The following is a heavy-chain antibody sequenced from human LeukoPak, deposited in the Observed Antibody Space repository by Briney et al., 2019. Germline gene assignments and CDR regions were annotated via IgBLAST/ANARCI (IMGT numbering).Heavy chain of an antibody. CDR3: ARGGDYVWGSYRYFDY. J-gene: IGHJ4*02. CDR2: INHSGST. CDR1: GGSISSGSYY. V-gene: IGHV4-61*10. D-gene: IGHD3-16*02. Sequence: SETLSLTCTVSGGSISSGSYYWSWIRQPAGKGLEWIGEINHSGSTNYNPSLKSRVTISVDTSKNQFSLKLSSVTAADTAVYYCARGGDYVWGSYRYFDYWGQGTLVTVSS.